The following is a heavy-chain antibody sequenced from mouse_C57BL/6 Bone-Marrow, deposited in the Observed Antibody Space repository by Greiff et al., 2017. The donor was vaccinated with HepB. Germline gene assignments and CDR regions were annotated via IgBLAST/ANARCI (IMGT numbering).Heavy chain of an antibody. CDR1: GFNFKDYY. CDR2: IDPEDGDT. CDR3: TSEHGRGY. Sequence: EVQLQQSGAELVRPGASVKLSCTASGFNFKDYYMHWVKQRPEQGLEWIGRIDPEDGDTEYAPKFQGKATMTVDTSSNTAYLQLSSLTSEDTAVSCCTSEHGRGYGGQGNTLTVSS. J-gene: IGHJ2*01. V-gene: IGHV14-1*01.